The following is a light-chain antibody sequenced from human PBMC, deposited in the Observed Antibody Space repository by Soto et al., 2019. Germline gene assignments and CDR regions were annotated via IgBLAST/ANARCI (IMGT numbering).Light chain of an antibody. CDR3: QQYNNEPPET. CDR2: DAS. CDR1: QNINGW. J-gene: IGKJ1*01. Sequence: DIHMTQSPYTLSASVGDRVAITCRASQNINGWLAWYQQKPGRAPKLLIYDASILEGGVPSRFSGSESGTEFTLTISSLQPDDFATYYCQQYNNEPPETFGQGTKVDIK. V-gene: IGKV1-5*01.